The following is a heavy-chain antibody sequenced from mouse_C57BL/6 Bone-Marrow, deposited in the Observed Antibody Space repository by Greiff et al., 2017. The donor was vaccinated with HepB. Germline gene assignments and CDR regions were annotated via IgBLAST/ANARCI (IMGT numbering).Heavy chain of an antibody. CDR1: GYTFTSYG. D-gene: IGHD1-1*01. J-gene: IGHJ4*01. Sequence: VKLVESGAELARPGASVKLSCKASGYTFTSYGISWVKQRTGQGLEWIGEIYPRSGNTYYNEKLKGKATLTADKSSSTAYMELRSLTSEDSAVYFCARRTTVVAPYYAMDYWGQGTSVTVSS. CDR3: ARRTTVVAPYYAMDY. V-gene: IGHV1-81*01. CDR2: IYPRSGNT.